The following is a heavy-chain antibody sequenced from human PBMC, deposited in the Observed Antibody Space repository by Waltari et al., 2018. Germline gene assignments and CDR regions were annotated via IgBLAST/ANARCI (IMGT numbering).Heavy chain of an antibody. Sequence: QVQLVQSGAEVKKPGASVKVSCKASGYTFTGYYMHWVRQAPGQGLEWMGWINPNSGGTNYAQKFQGRVTMTRDTSISTAYMELSRLRSDDTAVYYCARDLYRGVVVPAARFDYWGQGTLVTVSS. J-gene: IGHJ4*02. CDR2: INPNSGGT. CDR1: GYTFTGYY. CDR3: ARDLYRGVVVPAARFDY. V-gene: IGHV1-2*02. D-gene: IGHD2-2*01.